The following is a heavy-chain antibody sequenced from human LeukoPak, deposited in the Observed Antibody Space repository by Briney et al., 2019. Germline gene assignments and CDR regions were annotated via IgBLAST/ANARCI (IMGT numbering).Heavy chain of an antibody. V-gene: IGHV1-18*01. CDR2: ISPHNGNT. Sequence: GASVKVSCKASGYTFISYGINWVRQAPGQGLEWMGWISPHNGNTNYAQKLQGRVTMTTDTSTSTAYMEVRSLRSDDTAVYYCARAWFAVAGPGTSDYWGQGTLVMVSS. D-gene: IGHD6-19*01. CDR1: GYTFISYG. J-gene: IGHJ4*02. CDR3: ARAWFAVAGPGTSDY.